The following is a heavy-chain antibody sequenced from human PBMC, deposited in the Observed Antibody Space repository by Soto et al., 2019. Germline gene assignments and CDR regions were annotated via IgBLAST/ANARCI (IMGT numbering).Heavy chain of an antibody. D-gene: IGHD3-3*01. CDR1: GYTFTGYY. J-gene: IGHJ4*02. Sequence: ASVKVSCKASGYTFTGYYMHWVRQAPGQGLEWMGWINPNSGGTNYAQKFQGWVTMTRDTSISTAYMELGRLRSDDTAVYYCARVYDFWSGYPGYWGQGTLVTVSS. CDR2: INPNSGGT. CDR3: ARVYDFWSGYPGY. V-gene: IGHV1-2*04.